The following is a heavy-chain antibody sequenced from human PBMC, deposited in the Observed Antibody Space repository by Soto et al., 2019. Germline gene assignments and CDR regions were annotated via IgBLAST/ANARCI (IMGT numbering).Heavy chain of an antibody. J-gene: IGHJ4*02. V-gene: IGHV1-3*01. CDR3: ARGRSEAAAGTSPDY. CDR1: GYTFTSYA. D-gene: IGHD6-13*01. CDR2: INAGNGNT. Sequence: ASVKVSCKASGYTFTSYAMHWVRQAPGQRLEWMGWINAGNGNTKYSQKFQGRVTITRDTSASTAYMELSSLRSEDTAVYYCARGRSEAAAGTSPDYWGQGTLVTVSS.